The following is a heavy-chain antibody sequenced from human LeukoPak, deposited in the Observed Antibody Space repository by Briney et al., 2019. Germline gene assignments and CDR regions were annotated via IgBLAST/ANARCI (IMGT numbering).Heavy chain of an antibody. CDR3: ARAIYYYDSSGYYYYYYYMDV. D-gene: IGHD3-22*01. J-gene: IGHJ6*03. CDR1: GGSFSGYY. CDR2: INHSGST. V-gene: IGHV4-34*01. Sequence: NPSETLSLTCAVYGGSFSGYYWSWLRRPPGKGLEWIGEINHSGSTNYNPSLKSRVTISVDTSKNQFSLKLSSVTAADTAVYYCARAIYYYDSSGYYYYYYYMDVWGKGTTVTVSS.